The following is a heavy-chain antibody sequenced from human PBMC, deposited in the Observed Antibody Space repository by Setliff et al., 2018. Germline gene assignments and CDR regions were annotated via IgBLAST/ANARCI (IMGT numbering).Heavy chain of an antibody. D-gene: IGHD3-10*01. Sequence: ASVKVSCKASGGTFSSYAISWVRQAPGQGLEWMGGIIPIFGTANYAQKFQGRVTITTDESTSTAYMELSSLRSEDTAVYYCAPLTRRYGSGSYPFDYWGQGTLVTVSS. J-gene: IGHJ4*02. CDR2: IIPIFGTA. CDR1: GGTFSSYA. CDR3: APLTRRYGSGSYPFDY. V-gene: IGHV1-69*05.